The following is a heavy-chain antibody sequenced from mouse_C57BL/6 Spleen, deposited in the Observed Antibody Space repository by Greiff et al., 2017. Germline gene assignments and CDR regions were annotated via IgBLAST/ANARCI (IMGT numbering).Heavy chain of an antibody. V-gene: IGHV1-81*01. CDR2: IYPRSGNT. J-gene: IGHJ3*01. CDR1: GYTFTSYG. D-gene: IGHD1-1*01. Sequence: QVQLQQSGAELARPGASVKLSCKASGYTFTSYGISWVKQRTGQGLEWIGEIYPRSGNTYYNEKFKGKATLSAYKSSSTAYMELLSLTSEDSAVYVCARSCNYYDTSDWFAYWGQGTLVTVSA. CDR3: ARSCNYYDTSDWFAY.